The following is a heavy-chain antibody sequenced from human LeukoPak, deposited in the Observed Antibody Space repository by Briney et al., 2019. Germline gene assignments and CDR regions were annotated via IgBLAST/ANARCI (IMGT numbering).Heavy chain of an antibody. CDR2: ISWNSGSI. CDR3: ASDRTGWTIDY. Sequence: GRSLRLSCAASGFTFDDYAMHWVRQAPGKGLEWVSGISWNSGSIGYADAVKGRFTISRDNAQRSLYPHMNSLRAEDTAVYYCASDRTGWTIDYWGQGTLVTVSS. J-gene: IGHJ4*02. CDR1: GFTFDDYA. V-gene: IGHV3-9*01. D-gene: IGHD6-19*01.